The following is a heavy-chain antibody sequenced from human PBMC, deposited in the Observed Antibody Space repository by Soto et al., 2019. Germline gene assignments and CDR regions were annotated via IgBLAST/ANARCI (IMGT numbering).Heavy chain of an antibody. V-gene: IGHV4-31*03. CDR2: IYYSGST. D-gene: IGHD3-10*01. Sequence: QVQLQESGPGLVKPSQTLSLTCTVSGGSISSGGYYWSWIRQHPGKGLEWIGYIYYSGSTYYNPSLKSRLTISXXTXKXXFSLKLSAVTAADTAVYDCARDRFGAGHYYYGMDVWGQGTTVTVSS. J-gene: IGHJ6*02. CDR3: ARDRFGAGHYYYGMDV. CDR1: GGSISSGGYY.